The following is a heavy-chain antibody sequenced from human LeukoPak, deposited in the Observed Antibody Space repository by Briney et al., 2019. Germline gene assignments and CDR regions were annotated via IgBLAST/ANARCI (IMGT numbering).Heavy chain of an antibody. CDR3: ARGSTYYDFWSGAYYYYYMDV. CDR2: ISAYNGNT. J-gene: IGHJ6*03. CDR1: GYTFTSYG. D-gene: IGHD3-3*01. V-gene: IGHV1-18*01. Sequence: ASVKVSCKASGYTFTSYGTSWVRQAPGQGLEWMGWISAYNGNTNYAQKLQGRVTMTTDTSTSTAYMELRSLRSDDTAVYYCARGSTYYDFWSGAYYYYYMDVWGKGTTVTVSS.